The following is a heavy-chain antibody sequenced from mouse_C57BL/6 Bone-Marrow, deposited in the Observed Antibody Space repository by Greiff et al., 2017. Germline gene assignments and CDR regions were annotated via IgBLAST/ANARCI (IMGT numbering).Heavy chain of an antibody. Sequence: EVKLVESEGGLVQPGSSMKLSCTASGFTFSDYYMAWVRQVPEKGLEWVANINYDGSSTYYLDSLKSRFIISRDNAKNILYLQMSSLKSEDTATYYCARDEGPWALAMDYWGQGTSVPVSS. CDR2: INYDGSST. D-gene: IGHD3-1*01. V-gene: IGHV5-16*01. J-gene: IGHJ4*01. CDR1: GFTFSDYY. CDR3: ARDEGPWALAMDY.